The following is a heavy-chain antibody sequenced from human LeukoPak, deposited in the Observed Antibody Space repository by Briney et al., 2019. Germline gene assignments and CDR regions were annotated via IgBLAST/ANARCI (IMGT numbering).Heavy chain of an antibody. CDR1: GFTFTSSA. D-gene: IGHD2-2*01. V-gene: IGHV1-58*02. CDR2: IVVGSGNT. Sequence: AASVKVSCKASGFTFTSSAMQWVRQARGQRLEWIGWIVVGSGNTDYAQKFQERVTITRDMSTSTAYMELSSLRSEDTAVYYCARHIVVVPAAYFDYWGQGTLVTVSS. J-gene: IGHJ4*02. CDR3: ARHIVVVPAAYFDY.